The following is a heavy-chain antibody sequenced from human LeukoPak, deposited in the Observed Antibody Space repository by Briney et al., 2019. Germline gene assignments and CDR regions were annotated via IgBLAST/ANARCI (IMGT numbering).Heavy chain of an antibody. D-gene: IGHD2-15*01. CDR2: MNPNSGNT. CDR1: GGTFSSYA. Sequence: ASVKVSCKASGGTFSSYAINWVRQATGQGLEWMGWMNPNSGNTGYAQKFQGRVTMTRNTSISTAYMELSSLRSEDTAVYYCARGQDLRTSVAATLGDDYWGQGTLVTVSS. V-gene: IGHV1-8*02. CDR3: ARGQDLRTSVAATLGDDY. J-gene: IGHJ4*02.